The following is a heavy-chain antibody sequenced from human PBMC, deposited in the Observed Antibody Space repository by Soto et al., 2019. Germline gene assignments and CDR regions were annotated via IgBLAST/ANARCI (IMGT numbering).Heavy chain of an antibody. J-gene: IGHJ6*02. CDR3: ARDLTSPYYYYYGMDV. V-gene: IGHV6-1*01. CDR1: VESVSSNSAA. CDR2: TYYRSKWYN. Sequence: SQTHPLTCAISVESVSSNSAAWNWIRQSPSRGLEWLGRTYYRSKWYNDYAVSVKSRITINPDTSKNQFSLQLNSVTPEDTAVYYCARDLTSPYYYYYGMDVWGQGTTVTVSS.